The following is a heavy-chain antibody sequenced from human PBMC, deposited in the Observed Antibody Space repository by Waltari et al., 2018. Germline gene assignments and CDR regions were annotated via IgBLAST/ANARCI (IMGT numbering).Heavy chain of an antibody. CDR2: MNPNNGDT. D-gene: IGHD2-8*02. CDR3: ATGPAAWWAFDV. J-gene: IGHJ3*01. CDR1: GHTYTSYD. Sequence: QVQLVQSGPAVREPGAPVTVPCKASGHTYTSYDITWVRQAPGEGLEWIGWMNPNNGDTAFAQKFQGRVTLARNTSISTAYMELSSLTSDDTAMYYCATGPAAWWAFDVWGQGTMVAVSS. V-gene: IGHV1-8*01.